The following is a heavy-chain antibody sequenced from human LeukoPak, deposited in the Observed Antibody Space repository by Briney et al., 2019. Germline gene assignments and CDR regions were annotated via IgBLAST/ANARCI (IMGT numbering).Heavy chain of an antibody. V-gene: IGHV1-2*02. CDR1: GYTFTGYY. CDR3: ARDIETYYNYVWGSYRLDY. J-gene: IGHJ4*02. D-gene: IGHD3-16*02. CDR2: INPNSGGT. Sequence: ASVKVSCKASGYTFTGYYMHWVRQAPGQGLEWMGWINPNSGGTNYAQKFQGRVTMTRDTSISTAYMELSRLRPDDTAVYYCARDIETYYNYVWGSYRLDYWGQGTLVTVSS.